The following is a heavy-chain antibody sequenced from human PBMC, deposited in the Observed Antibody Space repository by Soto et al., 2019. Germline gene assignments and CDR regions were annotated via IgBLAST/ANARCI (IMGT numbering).Heavy chain of an antibody. J-gene: IGHJ4*02. Sequence: QVQLVQSGAEVKKPGASVKVSCKASGYTFTSYAMHWVRQAPGQRLEWMGWINAGNGNTKYSQKFQGRVTITRDTSASTAYMELSSLRSEDTAVYYCARVPYDFWSGAYFDYWGQGTLVTVSS. CDR3: ARVPYDFWSGAYFDY. V-gene: IGHV1-3*01. CDR2: INAGNGNT. CDR1: GYTFTSYA. D-gene: IGHD3-3*01.